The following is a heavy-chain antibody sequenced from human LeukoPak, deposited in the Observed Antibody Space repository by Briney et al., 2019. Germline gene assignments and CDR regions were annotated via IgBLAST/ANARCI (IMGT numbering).Heavy chain of an antibody. D-gene: IGHD6-13*01. J-gene: IGHJ4*02. V-gene: IGHV4-34*01. CDR2: INHGGSI. CDR1: GGSFSGYY. Sequence: SETLSLTCAVYGGSFSGYYWSWIRQPPGKGLEWIGEINHGGSINYNPSLKSRVTISVDTSKNQFSLKLSSVTAADTAVYYCARRKSDRSSWFPGISNYFDYWGQGALVTVSS. CDR3: ARRKSDRSSWFPGISNYFDY.